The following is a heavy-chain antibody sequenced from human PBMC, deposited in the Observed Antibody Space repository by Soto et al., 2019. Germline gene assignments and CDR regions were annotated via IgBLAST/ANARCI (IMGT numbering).Heavy chain of an antibody. CDR1: AGTFSSYA. J-gene: IGHJ6*02. CDR2: IIPIFGTT. V-gene: IGHV1-69*12. D-gene: IGHD3-10*01. Sequence: QVQLVQSGAEVKKPGSSVKVSCKASAGTFSSYAISWVRQAPGQGLEWMGGIIPIFGTTNYAQKFQGRVTITADESTSTCYMELSSLRSEDTAVYYCAREGGSGNFRYYAMDVWGQGTTVTVSS. CDR3: AREGGSGNFRYYAMDV.